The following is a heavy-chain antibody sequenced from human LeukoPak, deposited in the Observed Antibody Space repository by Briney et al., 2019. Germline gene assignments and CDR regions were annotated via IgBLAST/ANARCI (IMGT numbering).Heavy chain of an antibody. CDR3: ARRPRVWFGELDYYYYYMDV. D-gene: IGHD3-10*01. Sequence: GGSLRLSCTASGFTFTTYWMSWVRQAPGKGLEWVANIKQDGSEKYYVDSVKGRFTISRDNAKNSLYLQMNSLRAEDTAVYYCARRPRVWFGELDYYYYYMDVWGKGTTVTVSS. CDR1: GFTFTTYW. J-gene: IGHJ6*03. CDR2: IKQDGSEK. V-gene: IGHV3-7*01.